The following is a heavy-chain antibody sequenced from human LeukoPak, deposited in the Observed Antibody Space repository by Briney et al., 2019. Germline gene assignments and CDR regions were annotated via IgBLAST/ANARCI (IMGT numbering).Heavy chain of an antibody. CDR3: ARGYYGDPVAFDY. V-gene: IGHV3-74*03. D-gene: IGHD3-10*01. CDR2: ITTGVSTT. Sequence: GGSLRLSCAASGFTFTSYNMHWVRHASGKGLVWVSRITTGVSTTMYADSVKGRFTISRDNAENTVHLQMSSLRAEDTAIYYCARGYYGDPVAFDYWGQGTLVTVSS. J-gene: IGHJ4*02. CDR1: GFTFTSYN.